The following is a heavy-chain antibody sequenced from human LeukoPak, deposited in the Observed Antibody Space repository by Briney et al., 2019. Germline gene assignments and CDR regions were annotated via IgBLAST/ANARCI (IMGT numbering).Heavy chain of an antibody. Sequence: GGSLRLSCAASGFTFSSYWMHRVRQAPGKGLVWVSRINSDGSNIRYADSVKGRFTISRDNAKNTLYLQMNSLRAEDTAVYYCTRDTEQLGIDYWGQGTLVTVSS. D-gene: IGHD1-1*01. J-gene: IGHJ4*02. CDR2: INSDGSNI. V-gene: IGHV3-74*01. CDR3: TRDTEQLGIDY. CDR1: GFTFSSYW.